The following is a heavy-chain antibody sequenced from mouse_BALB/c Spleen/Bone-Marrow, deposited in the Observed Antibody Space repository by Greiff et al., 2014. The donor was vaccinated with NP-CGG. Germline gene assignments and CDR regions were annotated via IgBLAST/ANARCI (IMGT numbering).Heavy chain of an antibody. Sequence: QLQESGPELVKPGASVKMSCKASGYTFISYVIHWVKQKPGQGLEWIGYINPYNDATKFNKRFKGKATLTSDKSSSTAYMVLSSLTSEYSAVYYCAREGVDYFDYWGQGTTLTVSS. CDR1: GYTFISYV. CDR2: INPYNDAT. V-gene: IGHV1-14*01. J-gene: IGHJ2*01. CDR3: AREGVDYFDY.